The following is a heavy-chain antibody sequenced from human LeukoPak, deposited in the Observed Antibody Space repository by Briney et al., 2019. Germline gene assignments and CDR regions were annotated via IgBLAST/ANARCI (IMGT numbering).Heavy chain of an antibody. J-gene: IGHJ3*02. Sequence: PGGSLRLSCAASEFTFSRYWMTWVRQAPGKGLEWVSAISGSGGSTYYAGSVKGRFTISRDNSKNTLYLQMNSLRAEDTAVYYCAKSPVGATGAFDIWGQGTMVTVSS. D-gene: IGHD1-26*01. CDR2: ISGSGGST. V-gene: IGHV3-23*01. CDR3: AKSPVGATGAFDI. CDR1: EFTFSRYW.